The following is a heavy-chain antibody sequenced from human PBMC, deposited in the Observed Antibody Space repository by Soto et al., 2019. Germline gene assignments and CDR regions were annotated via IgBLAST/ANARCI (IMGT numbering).Heavy chain of an antibody. CDR3: AKVRAYYFDSSGNLDY. J-gene: IGHJ4*02. CDR2: ISAGGDSR. V-gene: IGHV3-23*01. D-gene: IGHD3-22*01. Sequence: PGGSLRLSCAASGFTFSSYAMSWVRQAPGKGLEWVSGISAGGDSRYYTDSVKGRFTISRDNSRNTLYLQMDGLRAEDTAVYYCAKVRAYYFDSSGNLDYWGQGTLVTVSS. CDR1: GFTFSSYA.